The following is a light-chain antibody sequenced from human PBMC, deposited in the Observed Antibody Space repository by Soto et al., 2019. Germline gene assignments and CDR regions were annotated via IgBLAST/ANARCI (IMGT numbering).Light chain of an antibody. CDR1: QSVSSNY. V-gene: IGKV3-20*01. J-gene: IGKJ1*01. CDR2: GAS. Sequence: EIVLTQSPGTLSLSPGERATLSCRASQSVSSNYLAWYQQKPGQAPRPLIYGASSRATGIPDRFSGSGAGTDFPLTIISRVSEVFAVYYCQKYGSSRGTLAQGTRVNI. CDR3: QKYGSSRGT.